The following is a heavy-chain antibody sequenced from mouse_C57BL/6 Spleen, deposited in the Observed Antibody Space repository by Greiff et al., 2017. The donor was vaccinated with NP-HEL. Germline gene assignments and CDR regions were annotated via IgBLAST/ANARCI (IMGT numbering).Heavy chain of an antibody. J-gene: IGHJ2*01. Sequence: QVQLQQPGAELVKPGASVKLSCKASGYTFTSYWMQWVKQRPGQGLEWIGEIDPSDSYTNYNQKFKGKATLTVDTSSSTAYMQLSSLTSEDSAVYYCARVSNSPYFDYWGQGTTLTVSS. V-gene: IGHV1-50*01. CDR3: ARVSNSPYFDY. CDR2: IDPSDSYT. D-gene: IGHD2-5*01. CDR1: GYTFTSYW.